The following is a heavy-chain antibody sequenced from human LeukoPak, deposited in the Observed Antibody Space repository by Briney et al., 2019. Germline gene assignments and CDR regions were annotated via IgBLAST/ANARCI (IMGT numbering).Heavy chain of an antibody. Sequence: GGSLRLSCAASGFTFDDYAMHWVRQAPGKGLEWVSGISWNSGSIGYADSVKGRFTISRDNAKNSLYLQMNSLRAEDTAVYYCVRVLDYWGQGTLVTVSS. D-gene: IGHD3-10*01. V-gene: IGHV3-9*01. J-gene: IGHJ4*02. CDR2: ISWNSGSI. CDR1: GFTFDDYA. CDR3: VRVLDY.